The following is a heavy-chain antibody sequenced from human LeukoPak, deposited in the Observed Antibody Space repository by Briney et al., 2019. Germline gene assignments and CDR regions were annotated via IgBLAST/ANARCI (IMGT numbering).Heavy chain of an antibody. J-gene: IGHJ6*04. CDR3: AELGITMIGGV. CDR2: ISSSGSTI. Sequence: PGGSLRLSCAASGFTFSSYEMNWIRQAPGKGLEWVSYISSSGSTIYYADSVKGRFTISRDNAKDSLYLQMNSLRAEDTAVYYCAELGITMIGGVWGKGTTVTISS. CDR1: GFTFSSYE. D-gene: IGHD3-10*02. V-gene: IGHV3-48*03.